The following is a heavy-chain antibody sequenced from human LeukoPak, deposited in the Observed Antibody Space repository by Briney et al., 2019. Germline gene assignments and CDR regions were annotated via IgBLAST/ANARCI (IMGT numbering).Heavy chain of an antibody. V-gene: IGHV6-1*01. D-gene: IGHD3-10*01. J-gene: IGHJ6*02. CDR3: ARGLRVLYGSGNTYYYYGMDV. Sequence: SQTLSLTCAISGDSVSSNSAAWNWIRQSPSRGLEWLGRTYYRSKWSNNYAVSVKSRITINSDTSKNQFALQLNSVTPEDTAVYYCARGLRVLYGSGNTYYYYGMDVWGQGTTVTVSS. CDR1: GDSVSSNSAA. CDR2: TYYRSKWSN.